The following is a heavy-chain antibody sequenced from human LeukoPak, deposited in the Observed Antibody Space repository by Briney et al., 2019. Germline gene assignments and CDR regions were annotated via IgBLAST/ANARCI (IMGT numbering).Heavy chain of an antibody. J-gene: IGHJ4*02. CDR2: ISTMSSYI. V-gene: IGHV3-21*01. Sequence: PGGSLRPSCAASGFTFSSYTMNWVRQAPGKGLEWVSSISTMSSYIYYADSVKGRFTISRDNAKNSLFLQMNSLRAEDTAVYYCARMGSGSYLDYWGQGTPVTVSS. CDR1: GFTFSSYT. CDR3: ARMGSGSYLDY. D-gene: IGHD1-26*01.